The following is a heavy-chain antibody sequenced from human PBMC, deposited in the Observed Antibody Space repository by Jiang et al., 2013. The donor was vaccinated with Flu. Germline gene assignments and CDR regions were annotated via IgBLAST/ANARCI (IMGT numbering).Heavy chain of an antibody. CDR3: ARVDCTDAVCYTPPQGGWFDP. V-gene: IGHV4-30-2*01. CDR2: IYHSGST. CDR1: GGSISSGAYS. Sequence: GSGLVKPSQTLSLSCAVSGGSISSGAYSWSWIRQPPGKGLEWIGYIYHSGSTYNNPSLESRVTISMDRSKNHFSLKLNSVTAADTAVYYCARVDCTDAVCYTPPQGGWFDPWGQGTLVTVSS. J-gene: IGHJ5*02. D-gene: IGHD2-8*01.